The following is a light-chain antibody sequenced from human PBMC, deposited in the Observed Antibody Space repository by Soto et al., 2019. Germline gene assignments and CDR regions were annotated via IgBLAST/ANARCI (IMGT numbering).Light chain of an antibody. CDR3: QRIT. CDR2: GAS. V-gene: IGKV3-20*01. J-gene: IGKJ5*01. CDR1: QTVTSSY. Sequence: EIVMTQSPDTLSLSPGERATVSCRASQTVTSSYFAWYQQKPGQAPRLLIYGASNRATGIPDRFSGSGSGTDFTLTISRLEPEDSAVYHCQRITFGQGTRLEIK.